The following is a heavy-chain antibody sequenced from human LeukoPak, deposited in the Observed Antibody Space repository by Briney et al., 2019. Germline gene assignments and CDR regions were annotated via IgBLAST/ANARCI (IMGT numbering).Heavy chain of an antibody. D-gene: IGHD4/OR15-4a*01. J-gene: IGHJ4*02. Sequence: SETLSLTCTVSGGSISSYYWSWIRQPPGKGLEWIGYIYYSGSTNYNPSLKSRVTISVDTCKNQFSLKLSSVTAADTAVYYCARFGASADYWGQGTLVTVSS. V-gene: IGHV4-59*01. CDR1: GGSISSYY. CDR2: IYYSGST. CDR3: ARFGASADY.